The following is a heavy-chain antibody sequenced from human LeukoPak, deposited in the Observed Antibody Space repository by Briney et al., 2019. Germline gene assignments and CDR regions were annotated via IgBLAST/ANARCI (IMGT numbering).Heavy chain of an antibody. CDR1: GFTFSSYW. CDR3: TKWRGAQSEFDY. V-gene: IGHV3-7*01. D-gene: IGHD2-8*01. Sequence: PGGSLRLSCTASGFTFSSYWMAWVRQAPGKGLEWVAHIKGDGGKKEFVDSVKGRFTISRDNAKNSVYLQMISLRAEDTAVYYCTKWRGAQSEFDYWGQGTLVTVSS. CDR2: IKGDGGKK. J-gene: IGHJ4*02.